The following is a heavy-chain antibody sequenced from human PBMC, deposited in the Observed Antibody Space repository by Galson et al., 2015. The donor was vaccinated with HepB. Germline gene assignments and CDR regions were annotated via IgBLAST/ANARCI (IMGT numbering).Heavy chain of an antibody. CDR2: IYYSGST. J-gene: IGHJ6*02. CDR1: GGSISYYY. V-gene: IGHV4-59*01. D-gene: IGHD2-21*01. CDR3: ARGADQTLYSARMDV. Sequence: ETLSLTCAVSGGSISYYYWGWIRQPPGKGLEWIGHIYYSGSTKYNPSLKSRVTISVDTSKNQFSLKLSSVTAAGSAVYYCARGADQTLYSARMDVWGQGTTVTVSS.